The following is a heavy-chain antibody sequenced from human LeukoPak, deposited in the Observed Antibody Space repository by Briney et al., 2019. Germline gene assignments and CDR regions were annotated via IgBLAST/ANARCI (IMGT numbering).Heavy chain of an antibody. V-gene: IGHV3-30-3*01. Sequence: GGSLRLSCAASGFTFSGYAMHWVRQAPGKGLEWVAVISYDGSNKYYADSVKGRFTISRDNSKNTLYLQMNSLRAEDTAVYYCARACLAAAGPDFLDYWGRGTLVTVSS. CDR2: ISYDGSNK. D-gene: IGHD6-13*01. CDR3: ARACLAAAGPDFLDY. J-gene: IGHJ4*02. CDR1: GFTFSGYA.